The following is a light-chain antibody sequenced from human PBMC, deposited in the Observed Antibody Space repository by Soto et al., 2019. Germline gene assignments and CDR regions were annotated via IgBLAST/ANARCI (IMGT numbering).Light chain of an antibody. CDR1: HSISSW. Sequence: DIQTTQSPSTLSASVGDRVTITCRASHSISSWLAWYQQKPGKAPKLLIYDASSLESGVPSRFSGSGSGTEFTLTISSLQPDDFATYYCQQYHSFPLTFGGGTKVEIK. V-gene: IGKV1-5*01. CDR2: DAS. CDR3: QQYHSFPLT. J-gene: IGKJ4*01.